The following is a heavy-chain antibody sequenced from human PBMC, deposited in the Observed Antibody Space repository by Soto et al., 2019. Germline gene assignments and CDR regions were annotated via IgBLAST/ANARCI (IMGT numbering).Heavy chain of an antibody. CDR2: ISCSSSYI. D-gene: IGHD3-22*01. Sequence: NPGGSLRLSCAASGFTFSSYSTNWVRQAPGKGLEWVSSISCSSSYIYYADSVKGRFTISRDNAKNSLYLQMNSLRAEDTAVYYCARAHYYDSSGLGPHFDYWGQGTLVTVSS. CDR1: GFTFSSYS. J-gene: IGHJ4*02. V-gene: IGHV3-21*01. CDR3: ARAHYYDSSGLGPHFDY.